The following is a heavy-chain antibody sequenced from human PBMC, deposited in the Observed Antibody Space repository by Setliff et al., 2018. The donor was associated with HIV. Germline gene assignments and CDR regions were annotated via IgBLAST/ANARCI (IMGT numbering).Heavy chain of an antibody. D-gene: IGHD3-22*01. J-gene: IGHJ4*02. V-gene: IGHV1-3*01. CDR1: GYTFTSYA. CDR2: INAGNGNT. Sequence: ASVKVSCKASGYTFTSYAMNWVRQAPGQGLEWMGWINAGNGNTKYSQKFQGRVTITRDTAASTVYMELSSLKSEDTAVYYCAREGSSGYLDYWGQGTLVTVSS. CDR3: AREGSSGYLDY.